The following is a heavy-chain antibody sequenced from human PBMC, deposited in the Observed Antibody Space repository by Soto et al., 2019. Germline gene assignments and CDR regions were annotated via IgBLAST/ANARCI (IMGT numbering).Heavy chain of an antibody. J-gene: IGHJ4*02. CDR3: GRDGALGDTAVVDS. V-gene: IGHV3-33*01. CDR2: IWYDGSNK. D-gene: IGHD5-18*01. Sequence: QVQLVESGGGVVQPGKSLRLSCAASGFTFSTYGMHWVRQPPGKGLEWVAVIWYDGSNKYHGDSLKGRFTISRDNSKNTLYLQINNLRAEDTAVYYCGRDGALGDTAVVDSWGKGTLVTVPS. CDR1: GFTFSTYG.